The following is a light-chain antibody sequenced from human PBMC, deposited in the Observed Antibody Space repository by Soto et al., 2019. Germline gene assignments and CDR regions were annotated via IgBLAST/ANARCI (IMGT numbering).Light chain of an antibody. V-gene: IGKV1-39*01. CDR3: QQSYSRVT. CDR2: AAS. Sequence: IQFTQSPSSLSASVGDRVTITCRASQTISTWLAWYPQKPGKAPKLLIYAASRLQSGVPSRFSGSRSGTDFTLTISSLQPEDFATDYYQQSYSRVTFGQGTKVDIK. J-gene: IGKJ1*01. CDR1: QTISTW.